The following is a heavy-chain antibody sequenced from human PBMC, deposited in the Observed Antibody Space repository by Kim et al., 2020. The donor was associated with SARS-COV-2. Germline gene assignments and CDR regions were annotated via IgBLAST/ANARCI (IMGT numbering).Heavy chain of an antibody. Sequence: SETLSLICSVSGGSLTSSTHYWGWIRQTPGQGLEWIASIYYRGHTYYKTSLKSRVTMSVDTSKNQFSLNLRSVTAADTAVYFCARQNTGYQYYYGMDVWGQGATVTVSS. CDR3: ARQNTGYQYYYGMDV. CDR2: IYYRGHT. D-gene: IGHD2-2*01. CDR1: GGSLTSSTHY. J-gene: IGHJ6*02. V-gene: IGHV4-39*01.